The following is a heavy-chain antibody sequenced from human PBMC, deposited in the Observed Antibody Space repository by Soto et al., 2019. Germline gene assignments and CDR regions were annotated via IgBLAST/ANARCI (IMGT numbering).Heavy chain of an antibody. CDR3: ARNMDYYYGPGSGNGHGF. V-gene: IGHV1-2*02. J-gene: IGHJ6*02. CDR1: GYTFTAYY. D-gene: IGHD3-10*01. Sequence: QVQLVQSGAEVKEPGDSVRVSCEASGYTFTAYYIHWVRQAPGQGLEWMGWINPKFGDTTYAQDFQGRVSMTRDMSISTGYMELSRRTSDDTAIYYCARNMDYYYGPGSGNGHGFWGQGTTVTVFS. CDR2: INPKFGDT.